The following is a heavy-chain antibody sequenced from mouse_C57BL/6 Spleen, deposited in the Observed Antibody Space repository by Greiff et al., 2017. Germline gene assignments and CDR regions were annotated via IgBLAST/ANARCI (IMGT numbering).Heavy chain of an antibody. J-gene: IGHJ4*01. CDR2: IYPRSGNT. CDR1: GYTFTSYG. Sequence: QVQLKESGAELARPGASVKLSCKASGYTFTSYGISWVKQRTGQGLEWIGEIYPRSGNTYYNEKFKGKATLTADKSSSTAYMELRSLPSEDSAVYFCAISYDYDVNYYAMDYWGQGTSVTGSS. V-gene: IGHV1-81*01. CDR3: AISYDYDVNYYAMDY. D-gene: IGHD2-4*01.